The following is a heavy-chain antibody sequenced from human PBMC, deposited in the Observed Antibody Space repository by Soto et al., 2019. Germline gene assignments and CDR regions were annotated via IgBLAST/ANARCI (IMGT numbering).Heavy chain of an antibody. V-gene: IGHV4-39*01. CDR2: IYYSGST. Sequence: KPSETLSLTCTVSGGSISSSSYYWGWIRQPPGKGLEWIGSIYYSGSTYYNPSLKSRVTISVDTSKNQFSLKLSSVTAADTAAYYCARLGGYPYYGMDVWGQGTTVTVS. CDR3: ARLGGYPYYGMDV. J-gene: IGHJ6*02. D-gene: IGHD1-26*01. CDR1: GGSISSSSYY.